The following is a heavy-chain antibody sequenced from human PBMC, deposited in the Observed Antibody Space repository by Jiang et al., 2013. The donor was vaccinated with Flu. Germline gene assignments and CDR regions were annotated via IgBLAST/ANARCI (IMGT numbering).Heavy chain of an antibody. V-gene: IGHV3-7*01. D-gene: IGHD3-22*01. CDR3: ARVSAYHYDGSGYHPY. CDR1: GFTFSSYW. J-gene: IGHJ4*02. CDR2: IKQDGSEK. Sequence: QLVESGGDLVQPGGSLRLSCAASGFTFSSYWMNWVRQAPGKGLEWVANIKQDGSEKYYVDSVKGRFTISRDNAKNSMFLQMNSLRAEDTAVYYCARVSAYHYDGSGYHPYWGQGTLVTVSS.